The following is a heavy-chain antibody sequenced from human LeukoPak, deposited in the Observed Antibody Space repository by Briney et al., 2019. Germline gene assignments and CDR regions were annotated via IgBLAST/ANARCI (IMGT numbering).Heavy chain of an antibody. CDR3: ATGTQDFWSGYSPAFDY. CDR1: GYTLTELS. CDR2: FDPEDGET. Sequence: ASVKVSCKVSGYTLTELSMHWVRQAPGKGLERMGGFDPEDGETIYAQKFQGRVTMTEDTSTDTAYMELSSLRSEDTAVYYCATGTQDFWSGYSPAFDYWGQGTLVTVSS. D-gene: IGHD3-3*01. V-gene: IGHV1-24*01. J-gene: IGHJ4*02.